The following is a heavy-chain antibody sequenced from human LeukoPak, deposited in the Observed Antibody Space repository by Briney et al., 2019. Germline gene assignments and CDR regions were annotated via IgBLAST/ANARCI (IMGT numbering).Heavy chain of an antibody. J-gene: IGHJ4*02. Sequence: SETLSLTCAVYGGSFSGYYRSWIRQPPGKGLEWIGEINHSGSTNYSPSLKSRVTISTDTSKNQFSLKLSSVTAADPAVYFCARGGGEAPSSWGQGNLVTVSS. V-gene: IGHV4-34*01. CDR2: INHSGST. D-gene: IGHD2-21*01. CDR3: ARGGGEAPSS. CDR1: GGSFSGYY.